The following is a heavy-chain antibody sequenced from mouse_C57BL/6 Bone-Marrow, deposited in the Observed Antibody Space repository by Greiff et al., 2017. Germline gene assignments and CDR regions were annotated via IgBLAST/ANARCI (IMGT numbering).Heavy chain of an antibody. Sequence: QVQLQQPGAELVKPGASVKLSCKASGYTFTSYWMHWVKQRPGQGLEWIGMIHPNSGSTNYNEKFKSKATLTVDKSSSTAYMQLSSLTSEDSAVYYCVRGGWLLQFAYWGQGTLVTVSA. J-gene: IGHJ3*01. V-gene: IGHV1-64*01. CDR1: GYTFTSYW. CDR3: VRGGWLLQFAY. D-gene: IGHD2-3*01. CDR2: IHPNSGST.